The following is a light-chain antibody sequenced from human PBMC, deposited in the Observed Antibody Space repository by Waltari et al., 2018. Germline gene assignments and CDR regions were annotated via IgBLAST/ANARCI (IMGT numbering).Light chain of an antibody. CDR3: SSHAGSNNFV. CDR2: EVT. Sequence: QSALTQPPSASGSPGQSVTIPCTGTSGDVGDHNFVPRYQQHPGKAPQLIIYEVTERPSGVPDRFSGSKSGNTASLTVSGLQAEDEADYFCSSHAGSNNFVFGSGTKVSVL. J-gene: IGLJ1*01. CDR1: SGDVGDHNF. V-gene: IGLV2-8*01.